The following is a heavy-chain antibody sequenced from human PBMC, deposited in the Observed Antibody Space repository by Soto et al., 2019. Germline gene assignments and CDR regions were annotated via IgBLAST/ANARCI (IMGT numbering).Heavy chain of an antibody. CDR2: ISAYNGNT. CDR1: GYTFTSYG. CDR3: ARLGLLRYFDWAYDAFDI. D-gene: IGHD3-9*01. J-gene: IGHJ3*02. Sequence: QVQLVQSGAEVKKPGASVKVSCKASGYTFTSYGISWVRQAPGQGLEWMGWISAYNGNTNYAQKLQGRVTMTTDTSQSTAYMELRSLRSDATAVYYCARLGLLRYFDWAYDAFDIWGQGTMVTVSS. V-gene: IGHV1-18*01.